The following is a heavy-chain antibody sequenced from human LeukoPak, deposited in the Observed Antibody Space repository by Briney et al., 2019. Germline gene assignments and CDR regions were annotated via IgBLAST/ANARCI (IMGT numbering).Heavy chain of an antibody. J-gene: IGHJ4*02. D-gene: IGHD6-6*01. V-gene: IGHV1-2*02. Sequence: ASVKVSCKASGYTFTDYYVHWVRQAPGQGLEWMGWIDPNSGGTNFAQKFQGRVTMTRDTSISTAYMELSRLRSDDTAVYYCARLGSSSFDWGQGTLVTVSS. CDR1: GYTFTDYY. CDR2: IDPNSGGT. CDR3: ARLGSSSFD.